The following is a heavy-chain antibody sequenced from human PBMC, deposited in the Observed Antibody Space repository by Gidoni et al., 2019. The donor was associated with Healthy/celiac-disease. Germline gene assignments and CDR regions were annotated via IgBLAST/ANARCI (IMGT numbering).Heavy chain of an antibody. Sequence: QVQLQQWGAGLLKPSATLSLTCAVYGGSFSGYYWSWIRKPPGKGLEWIGEINHSGSTNYNPSLKSRVTISVDTSKNQFSLKLSSVTAADTAVYYCARGPIVVVTPDAFDIWGQGTMVTVSS. D-gene: IGHD3-22*01. CDR3: ARGPIVVVTPDAFDI. J-gene: IGHJ3*02. CDR2: INHSGST. V-gene: IGHV4-34*01. CDR1: GGSFSGYY.